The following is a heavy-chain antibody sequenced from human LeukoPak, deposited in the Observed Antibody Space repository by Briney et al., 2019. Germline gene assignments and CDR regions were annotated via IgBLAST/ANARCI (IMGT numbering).Heavy chain of an antibody. J-gene: IGHJ4*02. Sequence: PGGSLRLSCAASGFTFSSYWMSWVRQAPGKGLEWVANIKQDGSEKYYVDSVKGRFTISRDNAKSSVYLQMNSLRAEDTAVYYCAGVYHSSSGRAIDYWGQGTLVTVSS. D-gene: IGHD6-6*01. CDR3: AGVYHSSSGRAIDY. CDR2: IKQDGSEK. V-gene: IGHV3-7*01. CDR1: GFTFSSYW.